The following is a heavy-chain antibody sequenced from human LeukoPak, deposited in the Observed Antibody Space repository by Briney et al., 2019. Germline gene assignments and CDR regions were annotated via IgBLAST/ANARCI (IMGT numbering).Heavy chain of an antibody. Sequence: ASVKVSCKASGYTFTGYYMHWVRQAPGQGLEWMGWINPNSGGTNYAQKFQGRVTMTRDTSTSTAYMELSRLRSDDTAVYYCARSVAAAGRPNFDYWGQGTLVTVSS. D-gene: IGHD6-13*01. CDR1: GYTFTGYY. V-gene: IGHV1-2*02. CDR3: ARSVAAAGRPNFDY. J-gene: IGHJ4*02. CDR2: INPNSGGT.